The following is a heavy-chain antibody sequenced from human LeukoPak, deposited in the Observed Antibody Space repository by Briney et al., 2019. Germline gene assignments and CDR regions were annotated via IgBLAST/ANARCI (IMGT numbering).Heavy chain of an antibody. D-gene: IGHD3-22*01. CDR2: ISGSGGST. J-gene: IGHJ4*02. CDR3: AKRGFDSSGYYGYFDY. CDR1: GFTFSTYA. V-gene: IGHV3-23*01. Sequence: GGSLRLFCAASGFTFSTYAMSWVRQAPGKGLEWVSVISGSGGSTYYADSVEGRFTISRDNSENKLYLQMNSLRAEDTATYYCAKRGFDSSGYYGYFDYWGQGTPVTVSS.